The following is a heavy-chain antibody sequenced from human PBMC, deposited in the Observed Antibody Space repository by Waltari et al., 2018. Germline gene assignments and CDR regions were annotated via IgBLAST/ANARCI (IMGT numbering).Heavy chain of an antibody. J-gene: IGHJ4*02. CDR3: ARGEEEQWLDSHDY. Sequence: QVQLVESGGGVVQPGRSLRLSCAASGFTFSSYAMHWVRQAPGKGLEWVAVISYDGSNKYYADSVKGRFTISRDNSKNTLYLQMNSLRAEDTAVYYCARGEEEQWLDSHDYWGQGTLVTVSS. D-gene: IGHD6-19*01. CDR2: ISYDGSNK. V-gene: IGHV3-30-3*01. CDR1: GFTFSSYA.